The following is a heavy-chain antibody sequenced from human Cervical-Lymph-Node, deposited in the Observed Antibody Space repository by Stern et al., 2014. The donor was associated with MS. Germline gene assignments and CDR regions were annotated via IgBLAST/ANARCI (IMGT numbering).Heavy chain of an antibody. V-gene: IGHV1-18*01. CDR2: TSAYNGNT. J-gene: IGHJ4*02. CDR1: GYTFTSYG. Sequence: QVQLLQSGAEVKKPGASVKVSCKASGYTFTSYGISWVRQAPGQGLEWMGWTSAYNGNTNYAQKLQGRVTMTTDTSTSTAYMELRSLRSDDTAVYYCARPHHSSGWSPPDYFDYWGQGTLVTVSS. CDR3: ARPHHSSGWSPPDYFDY. D-gene: IGHD6-19*01.